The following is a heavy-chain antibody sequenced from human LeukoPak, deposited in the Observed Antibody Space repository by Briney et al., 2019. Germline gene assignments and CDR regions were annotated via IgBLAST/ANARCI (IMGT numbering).Heavy chain of an antibody. CDR2: ISSSGSTI. CDR1: GFTFSDYY. D-gene: IGHD6-19*01. Sequence: GGSLRLSCAASGFTFSDYYMSWIRQAPGKGLEWVSYISSSGSTIYYADSVKGRFTISRDNAKNSLYLQMNSLRAEDTAVYYCARVPSSGWYIGYYFDYWGQGTLVTVSS. CDR3: ARVPSSGWYIGYYFDY. J-gene: IGHJ4*02. V-gene: IGHV3-11*01.